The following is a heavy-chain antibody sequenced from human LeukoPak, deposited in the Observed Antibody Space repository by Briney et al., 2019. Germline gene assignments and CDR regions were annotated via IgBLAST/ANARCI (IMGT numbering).Heavy chain of an antibody. CDR3: ARGDFWSGYYDAFDI. D-gene: IGHD3-3*01. V-gene: IGHV4-30-2*01. CDR1: GGSISGGGYY. CDR2: IYHSGST. Sequence: PSETLSLTCTVSGGSISGGGYYWSWIRQPPGKGLEWIGYIYHSGSTYYNPSLKSRVTISVDRSKNQFSLKLSSVTAADTAVYYCARGDFWSGYYDAFDIWGQGTMVTVSS. J-gene: IGHJ3*02.